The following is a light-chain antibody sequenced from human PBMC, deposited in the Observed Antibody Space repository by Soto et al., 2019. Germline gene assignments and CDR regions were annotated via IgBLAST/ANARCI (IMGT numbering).Light chain of an antibody. CDR1: QGIRND. Sequence: AMKMTQSPSSLPASVEDRVTITCPASQGIRNDLAWYQQKXGKAPKXXIYDASSLESGVPSRFSGSGSGTEFTLTISSLQPEDFATYYCQQLERYPSTFGGGTKVDIK. V-gene: IGKV1-13*02. J-gene: IGKJ4*01. CDR3: QQLERYPST. CDR2: DAS.